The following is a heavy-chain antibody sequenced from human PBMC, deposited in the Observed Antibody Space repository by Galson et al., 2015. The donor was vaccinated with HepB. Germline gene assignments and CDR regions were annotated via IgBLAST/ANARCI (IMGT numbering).Heavy chain of an antibody. V-gene: IGHV3-21*01. Sequence: SLRLSCAASGFSFSTYSMNWVRQAPGKGLVWVSSISSSSYYKYYADSVKGRFTISRDNAKNSLYLQMNSLRAEDTAIYYCARDEGLGYNFYDGMDVWGQGTTVTVSS. CDR2: ISSSSYYK. CDR3: ARDEGLGYNFYDGMDV. CDR1: GFSFSTYS. J-gene: IGHJ6*02.